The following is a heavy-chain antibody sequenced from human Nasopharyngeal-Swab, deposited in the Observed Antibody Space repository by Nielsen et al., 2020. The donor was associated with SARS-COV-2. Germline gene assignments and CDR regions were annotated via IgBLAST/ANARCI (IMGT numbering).Heavy chain of an antibody. Sequence: GESLKISCAASGFTFSDYYMSWIRQAPGKGLEWVSVIYSGGSTYYADSVKGRFTISRDNSKNTLYLQMNSLRAEDTAVYYCARVEIAAAGTGNFDYWGQGTLVTVSS. CDR2: IYSGGST. CDR1: GFTFSDYY. CDR3: ARVEIAAAGTGNFDY. V-gene: IGHV3-53*01. D-gene: IGHD6-13*01. J-gene: IGHJ4*02.